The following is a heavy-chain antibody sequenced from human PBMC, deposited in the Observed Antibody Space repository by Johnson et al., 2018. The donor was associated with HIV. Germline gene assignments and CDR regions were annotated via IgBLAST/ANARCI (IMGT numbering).Heavy chain of an antibody. V-gene: IGHV3-73*02. Sequence: VQLVESGGGLVLPGGSLKLACAASGFTFSGSAMHWVRQASGRGLEWVGLIRSKGNTYATVYAASVKGRFIISRDDSQNTAYLQMNSLKSDDTAMYYCATERGVSEWLRRPFDAFDVWGQGTMVTVSS. CDR1: GFTFSGSA. J-gene: IGHJ3*01. CDR2: IRSKGNTYAT. D-gene: IGHD3-3*01. CDR3: ATERGVSEWLRRPFDAFDV.